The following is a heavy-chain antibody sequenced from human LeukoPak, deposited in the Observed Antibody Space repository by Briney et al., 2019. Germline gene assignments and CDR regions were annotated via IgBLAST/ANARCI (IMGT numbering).Heavy chain of an antibody. CDR2: IYSGGST. V-gene: IGHV3-66*01. J-gene: IGHJ4*02. CDR1: GFTVSSNY. CDR3: AKDPGPYYYDSSGYFDY. D-gene: IGHD3-22*01. Sequence: GGSLRLSCAASGFTVSSNYMSWVRQAPGKGLEWVSVIYSGGSTYYADSVKGRFTISRDNSKNTLYLQMNSLRAEDTALYYCAKDPGPYYYDSSGYFDYWGQGTLVTVSS.